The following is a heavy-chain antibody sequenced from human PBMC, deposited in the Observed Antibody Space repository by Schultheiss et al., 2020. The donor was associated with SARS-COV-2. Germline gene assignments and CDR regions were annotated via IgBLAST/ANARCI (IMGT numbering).Heavy chain of an antibody. CDR2: INPSGGST. D-gene: IGHD2-8*01. Sequence: ASVKVSCKASGYTFTTYYIHWVRQAPGQGLEWMGIINPSGGSTVYAQKFQGRLTMTRDTSTSTAYMELSRLRSDDTAVYFCAREEANHFDYWGQGTLVTVSS. CDR3: AREEANHFDY. V-gene: IGHV1-46*01. CDR1: GYTFTTYY. J-gene: IGHJ4*02.